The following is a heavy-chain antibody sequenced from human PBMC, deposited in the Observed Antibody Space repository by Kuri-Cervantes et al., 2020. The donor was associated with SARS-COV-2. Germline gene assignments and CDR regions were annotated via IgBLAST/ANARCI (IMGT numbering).Heavy chain of an antibody. J-gene: IGHJ2*01. V-gene: IGHV4-34*01. D-gene: IGHD4-17*01. Sequence: SETLSLTCAVYGGSFSGYYWSWIRQPPGKGLEWIGEINHSGSTNYNPSLKSRFTISVDTSKNQFSLKLSSVTAADTAVYYCARPYGDDLNWYFELWGRGTLVTVSS. CDR1: GGSFSGYY. CDR3: ARPYGDDLNWYFEL. CDR2: INHSGST.